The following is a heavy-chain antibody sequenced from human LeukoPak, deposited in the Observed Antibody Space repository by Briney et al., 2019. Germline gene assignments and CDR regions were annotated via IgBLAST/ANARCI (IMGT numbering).Heavy chain of an antibody. CDR2: IIPIFGTA. CDR1: GGTFSSYA. J-gene: IGHJ4*02. Sequence: AASVKVSXKASGGTFSSYAISWVRQAPGQGLEWIGGIIPIFGTANYAQKFQGRVTITTDESTSTAYMELSSLRSEDTAVYYCARMDLGAAAFDYWGQGTLVTVSS. V-gene: IGHV1-69*05. D-gene: IGHD1-26*01. CDR3: ARMDLGAAAFDY.